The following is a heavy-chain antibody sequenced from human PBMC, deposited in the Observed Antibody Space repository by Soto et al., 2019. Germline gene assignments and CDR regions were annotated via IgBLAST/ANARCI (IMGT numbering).Heavy chain of an antibody. CDR2: INHSGGT. D-gene: IGHD6-19*01. Sequence: SETLSLTCAVHGGSFSGYYWSWIRQPPGKGMEWIGEINHSGGTNYNPSLKSRATISVVTAKSQCSLKLSSVTAADTAVYYCARSEWLGYYYGMDVWGQGTTVTVSS. CDR3: ARSEWLGYYYGMDV. V-gene: IGHV4-34*01. CDR1: GGSFSGYY. J-gene: IGHJ6*02.